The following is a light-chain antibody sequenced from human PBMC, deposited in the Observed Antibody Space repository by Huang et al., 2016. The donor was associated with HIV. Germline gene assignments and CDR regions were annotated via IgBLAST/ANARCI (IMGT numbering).Light chain of an antibody. V-gene: IGKV3-15*01. Sequence: EIVMTQSPATLSVYPGARVTLSCRANRTVNTNLACDQQRPGQAPRLLINGSSTRSPGIPARFSGSGSGTDFSLTISSLQSEDFALYYCHQYNNWLLSFGGGTRVDI. CDR2: GSS. J-gene: IGKJ4*01. CDR1: RTVNTN. CDR3: HQYNNWLLS.